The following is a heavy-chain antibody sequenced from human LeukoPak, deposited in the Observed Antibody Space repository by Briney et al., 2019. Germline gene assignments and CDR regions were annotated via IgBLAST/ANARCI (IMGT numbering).Heavy chain of an antibody. CDR2: IYYSWDT. V-gene: IGHV4-59*11. D-gene: IGHD3-16*01. CDR1: GDSINTHY. CDR3: ARGWRGDHFDY. J-gene: IGHJ4*02. Sequence: PSETLSLTCGVSGDSINTHYWSWIRQPPGKGLEWIGYIYYSWDTRYNPSLRSRVSVSADTSKSQFSLNLTSVTAADTAVYYCARGWRGDHFDYWGQGTLVTVSS.